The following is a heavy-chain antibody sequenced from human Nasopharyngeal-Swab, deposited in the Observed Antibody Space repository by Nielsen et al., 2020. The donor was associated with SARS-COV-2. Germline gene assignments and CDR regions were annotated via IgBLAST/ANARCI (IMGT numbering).Heavy chain of an antibody. D-gene: IGHD3-9*01. CDR1: GYSFTTYT. Sequence: SVKVSCKASGYSFTTYTMNWVRQAPGQGLEWMGGIIPIFGTANYAQKFQGRVTITADESTSTAYMELSSLRSEDTAVYYCARGPGFDWLFQFDYWGQGTLVTVSS. CDR2: IIPIFGTA. CDR3: ARGPGFDWLFQFDY. J-gene: IGHJ4*02. V-gene: IGHV1-69*13.